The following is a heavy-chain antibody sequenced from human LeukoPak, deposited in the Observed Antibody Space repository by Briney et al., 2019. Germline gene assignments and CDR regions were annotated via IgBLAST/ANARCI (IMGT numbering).Heavy chain of an antibody. J-gene: IGHJ3*02. Sequence: SETLSLTCTASGGSISSGSYYWSWIRQPAGKGLEWIGRVYTSGSTNYNPSLKSRVTISVDTSKNQFSLKLSSVTAADTAVYYCARTLRPNIVVVPATETNIWGQGTMVTVSS. CDR2: VYTSGST. V-gene: IGHV4-61*02. CDR1: GGSISSGSYY. CDR3: ARTLRPNIVVVPATETNI. D-gene: IGHD2-2*01.